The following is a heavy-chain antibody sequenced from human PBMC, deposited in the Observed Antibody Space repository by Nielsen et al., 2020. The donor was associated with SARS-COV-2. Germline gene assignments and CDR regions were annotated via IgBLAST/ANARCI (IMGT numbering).Heavy chain of an antibody. Sequence: SETLSLTCTVSGGSISSYYWSWIRQPPGKGLEWIGHIFNTGSTSYNPSLRSRVTISVDTSKNQFSLKLSSVTAADTAVYYCARLGSRWLQFPDYWGQGTLVTVSS. CDR1: GGSISSYY. D-gene: IGHD5-24*01. J-gene: IGHJ4*02. V-gene: IGHV4-4*08. CDR2: IFNTGST. CDR3: ARLGSRWLQFPDY.